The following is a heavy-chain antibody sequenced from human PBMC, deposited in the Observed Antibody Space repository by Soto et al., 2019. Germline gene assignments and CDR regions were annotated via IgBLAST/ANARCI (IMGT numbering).Heavy chain of an antibody. CDR1: GGSMSSVGSY. D-gene: IGHD3-10*01. V-gene: IGHV4-31*03. CDR3: AREGAVRIERWFDP. CDR2: ISYTGST. J-gene: IGHJ5*02. Sequence: KPSETLSLTCTVSGGSMSSVGSYWTWIRQHPGKGLEWIGYISYTGSTHYNPSFKSRVSISVATSQNQFTLKLSSVTAADTAVYYCAREGAVRIERWFDPWGQGTQVTVSS.